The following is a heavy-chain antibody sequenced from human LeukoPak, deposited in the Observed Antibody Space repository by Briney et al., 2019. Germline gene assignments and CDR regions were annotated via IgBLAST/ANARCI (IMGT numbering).Heavy chain of an antibody. V-gene: IGHV3-23*01. CDR2: ISGSGGTT. J-gene: IGHJ6*02. CDR3: ARDYRYGVDV. Sequence: PGGSLRLSCAASGFTFSSYAMSWVRQAPGKGLEWVSTISGSGGTTYYADSVKGRFTISRDSSRNTVHLQINSLRSEDTAVYCCARDYRYGVDVWGQGTTVTVSS. CDR1: GFTFSSYA.